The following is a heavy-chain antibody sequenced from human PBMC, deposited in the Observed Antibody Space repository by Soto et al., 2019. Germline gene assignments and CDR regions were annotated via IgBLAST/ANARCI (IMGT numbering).Heavy chain of an antibody. Sequence: ASVKVSCKASGYTFTSYGIRWVRQAPGQGLEWMGWISAYNGNTKYAKKFQGRVTMTRDTSTSTVYMELSSLRSEDTAVYYCARVRSSGSYYDYWGQGTLVTVSS. CDR1: GYTFTSYG. V-gene: IGHV1-18*01. CDR3: ARVRSSGSYYDY. J-gene: IGHJ4*02. D-gene: IGHD1-26*01. CDR2: ISAYNGNT.